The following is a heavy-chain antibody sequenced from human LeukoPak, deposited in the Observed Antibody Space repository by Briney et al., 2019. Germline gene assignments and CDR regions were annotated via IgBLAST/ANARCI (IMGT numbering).Heavy chain of an antibody. CDR1: GFTFSKDW. D-gene: IGHD1-14*01. J-gene: IGHJ3*01. V-gene: IGHV3-15*01. Sequence: GGSLRLSCEGSGFTFSKDWMSWVRQAPGKGLEWVGRIKSKTDGGTTDDAAPVKGRFTVSRDDSKNTLYLQMNSLRTEDTALYYCATYNDRDAFNVWGQGTMVTVSP. CDR2: IKSKTDGGTT. CDR3: ATYNDRDAFNV.